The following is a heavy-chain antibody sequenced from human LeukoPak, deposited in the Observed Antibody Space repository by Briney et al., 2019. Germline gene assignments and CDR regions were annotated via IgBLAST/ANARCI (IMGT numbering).Heavy chain of an antibody. CDR1: GGSISSYY. V-gene: IGHV4-4*07. Sequence: KPSETLSLTCTVSGGSISSYYWSWIRQPAGKGLEWIGRIYTSGSTNYNPSLKSRVTMSVDTSKNQFSLKLSSVTAADTAVYYCARETLRIAAAGTGGYAFDIWGQGTMVTVSS. CDR2: IYTSGST. CDR3: ARETLRIAAAGTGGYAFDI. D-gene: IGHD6-13*01. J-gene: IGHJ3*02.